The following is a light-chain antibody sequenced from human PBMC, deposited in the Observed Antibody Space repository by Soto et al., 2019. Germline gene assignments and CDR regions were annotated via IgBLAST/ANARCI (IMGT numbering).Light chain of an antibody. Sequence: DIQMTQSPSSLSASVGDRVTITCRASQSITKYLSWYQQKPGKAPKLLVYAASSLQTGVPSRFSGSGSGTEFTLTISGLQPEDFAPYYCLQSATDFWTFGQGTKV. V-gene: IGKV1-39*01. J-gene: IGKJ1*01. CDR1: QSITKY. CDR3: LQSATDFWT. CDR2: AAS.